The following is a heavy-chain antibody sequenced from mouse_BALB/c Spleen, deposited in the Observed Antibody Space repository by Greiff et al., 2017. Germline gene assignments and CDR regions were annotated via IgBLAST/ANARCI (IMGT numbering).Heavy chain of an antibody. D-gene: IGHD1-1*01. Sequence: EVMLVESGGGLVKPGGSLKLSCAASGFTFSSYAMSWVRQTPEKRLEWVASISSGGSTYYPDSVKGRFTISRDNARTILYLQMSSLRSEDTAMYYCARVNYYGSSYDAMDYWGQGTSVTVSS. J-gene: IGHJ4*01. V-gene: IGHV5-6-5*01. CDR2: ISSGGST. CDR3: ARVNYYGSSYDAMDY. CDR1: GFTFSSYA.